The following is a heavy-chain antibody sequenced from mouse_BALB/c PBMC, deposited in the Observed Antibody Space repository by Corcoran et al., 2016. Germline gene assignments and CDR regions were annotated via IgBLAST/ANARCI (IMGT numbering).Heavy chain of an antibody. CDR2: MNTNTGEP. CDR1: GNSFTKHG. D-gene: IGHD2-3*01. Sequence: QIQLWHSGRELKKPGEPITISCKASGNSFTKHGMNWVKQAPGKDLRWTGWMNTNTGEPTYDDDFKGRFAFSLETSASTTYLQINNLKNEDTATYFCTDGSYYYVMDFWGQGTSVTVSS. CDR3: TDGSYYYVMDF. V-gene: IGHV9-3-1*01. J-gene: IGHJ4*01.